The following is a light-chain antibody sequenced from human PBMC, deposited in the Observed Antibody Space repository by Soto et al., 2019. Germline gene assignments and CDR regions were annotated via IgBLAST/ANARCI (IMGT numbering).Light chain of an antibody. J-gene: IGLJ2*01. CDR3: SSYTSSNTLI. CDR2: EVT. Sequence: QSVLTQPASVSGSPGQSITISRTGTSSDVGGYNYVSWYQQYPGKAPKVMIYEVTNRPSGASNRFSGSKSGNTASLTISGLQAEDEADYYCSSYTSSNTLIFGGGTKVTV. CDR1: SSDVGGYNY. V-gene: IGLV2-14*01.